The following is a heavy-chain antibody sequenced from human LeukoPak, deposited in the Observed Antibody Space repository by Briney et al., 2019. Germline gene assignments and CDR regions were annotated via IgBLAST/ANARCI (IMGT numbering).Heavy chain of an antibody. CDR1: GFTLSNNY. D-gene: IGHD2-2*01. Sequence: QAGGSLRLSCAASGFTLSNNYMSWVRQAPGNGLEWVANINQDGRDKYYVDSVKGRFPIPRDNAKNSLYLQMNSLRAEDTAVYYCARSSVVPLDYWGQGTLVTVSS. V-gene: IGHV3-7*04. J-gene: IGHJ4*02. CDR2: INQDGRDK. CDR3: ARSSVVPLDY.